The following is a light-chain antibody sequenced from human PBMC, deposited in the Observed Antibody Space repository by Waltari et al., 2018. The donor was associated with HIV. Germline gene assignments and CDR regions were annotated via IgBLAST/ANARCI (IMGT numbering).Light chain of an antibody. CDR2: DVS. CDR3: CSYAGNYTFV. Sequence: QSALTQPRSVSGSPGQSVTIPCTGTSSAVGGYNYVSWYQQHPGKAPKFMIYDVSKRPSGVPDRFSGSKSGNTASLTISGLQAEDEADYYCCSYAGNYTFVFGGGTKLTVL. J-gene: IGLJ2*01. CDR1: SSAVGGYNY. V-gene: IGLV2-11*01.